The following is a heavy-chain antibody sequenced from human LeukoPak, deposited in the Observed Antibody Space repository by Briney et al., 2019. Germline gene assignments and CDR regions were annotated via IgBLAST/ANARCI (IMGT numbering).Heavy chain of an antibody. CDR1: GGSISSGGYY. V-gene: IGHV4-30-2*01. J-gene: IGHJ4*02. Sequence: SQTLSLTCTVSGGSISSGGYYWRWIRQPPGKGLVWIGYIYHSGSTYYNPSLKSRVTISVDRSKNQFSLKLSSVTAADTAVYYCARGPRPIDYWGQGTLVTVSS. CDR3: ARGPRPIDY. CDR2: IYHSGST.